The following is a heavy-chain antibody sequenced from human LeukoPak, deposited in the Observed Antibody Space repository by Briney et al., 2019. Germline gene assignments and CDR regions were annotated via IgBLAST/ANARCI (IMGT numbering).Heavy chain of an antibody. V-gene: IGHV4-30-2*01. CDR3: ARGGARTYYYGSGSSHWFDP. J-gene: IGHJ5*02. CDR1: GFTFSDYY. Sequence: LRLSCAASGFTFSDYYMSWIRQPPGKGLEWIGYIYHSGSTYYNPSLKSRVTISVDRSKNQFSLKLSSVTAADTAVYYCARGGARTYYYGSGSSHWFDPWGQGTLVTVSS. CDR2: IYHSGST. D-gene: IGHD3-10*01.